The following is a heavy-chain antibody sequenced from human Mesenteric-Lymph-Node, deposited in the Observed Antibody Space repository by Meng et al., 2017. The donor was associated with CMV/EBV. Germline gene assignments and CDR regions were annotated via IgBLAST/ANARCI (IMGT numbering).Heavy chain of an antibody. D-gene: IGHD6-19*01. V-gene: IGHV4-59*08. CDR3: ARQTYSSGWSALDY. CDR2: VYYSGST. J-gene: IGHJ4*02. CDR1: GGSISSYY. Sequence: TVCGGSISSYYWSWIRQPPGKGLEWIGYVYYSGSTNKNPSLKSRVTISVDTSKNQFSLKLSSVTAADTAVYYCARQTYSSGWSALDYWGQGTLVTVSS.